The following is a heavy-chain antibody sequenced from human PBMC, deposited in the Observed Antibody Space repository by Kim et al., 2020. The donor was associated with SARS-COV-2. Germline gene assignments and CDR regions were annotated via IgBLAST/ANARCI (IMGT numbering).Heavy chain of an antibody. CDR1: GFTFDDYG. D-gene: IGHD3-16*01. Sequence: GGPLRLSCAASGFTFDDYGMSWVRQAPGKGLEWVSGINRNSDSTGYADSVKGRFTISRDNAKNSLFLQMNSPRAEDTALYHCVRGYAGGPFDLWGQGTLVTVSS. CDR2: INRNSDST. J-gene: IGHJ4*02. CDR3: VRGYAGGPFDL. V-gene: IGHV3-20*01.